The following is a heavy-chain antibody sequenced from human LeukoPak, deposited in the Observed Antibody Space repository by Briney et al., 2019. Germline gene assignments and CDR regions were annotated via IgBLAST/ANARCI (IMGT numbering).Heavy chain of an antibody. CDR3: ARQGDGYDWYFDL. Sequence: SETLSLTCTVSGGSISSYYWSWIRQPPGEGLEWIGYIYYSGTTNYNPSLKSRVTISVDTSKNQFSLKLSSVTAADTAVYYCARQGDGYDWYFDLWGRGTLVTVSS. CDR1: GGSISSYY. J-gene: IGHJ2*01. CDR2: IYYSGTT. V-gene: IGHV4-59*08. D-gene: IGHD5-24*01.